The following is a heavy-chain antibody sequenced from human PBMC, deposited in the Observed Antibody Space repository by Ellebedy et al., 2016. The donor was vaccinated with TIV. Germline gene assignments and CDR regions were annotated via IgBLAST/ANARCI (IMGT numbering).Heavy chain of an antibody. CDR2: INTKTGKT. CDR3: ARTPATFCSDTSCLFDL. J-gene: IGHJ4*02. V-gene: IGHV1-18*01. D-gene: IGHD3-3*01. CDR1: GYTFTYYD. Sequence: AASVKVSCKTSGYTFTYYDITWLRQAPGQGLEWMGWINTKTGKTDSAQKVQGRVTMTTNTFTNTGSLELRSLTSDDTAAYYCARTPATFCSDTSCLFDLWGQGTLVTVSS.